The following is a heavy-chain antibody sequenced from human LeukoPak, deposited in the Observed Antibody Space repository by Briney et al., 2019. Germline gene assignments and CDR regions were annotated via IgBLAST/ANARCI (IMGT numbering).Heavy chain of an antibody. V-gene: IGHV1-2*04. CDR1: GYAFTGYY. J-gene: IGHJ3*02. Sequence: ASVKVSCKASGYAFTGYYIHWVRQAPGQGLEWMGWINPNSGGTNYAQKFQGWVTMTRDTSISTAYMELSRLRSDDTAVYYCARDRRNAFDIWGQGTMVTVSS. D-gene: IGHD1-1*01. CDR3: ARDRRNAFDI. CDR2: INPNSGGT.